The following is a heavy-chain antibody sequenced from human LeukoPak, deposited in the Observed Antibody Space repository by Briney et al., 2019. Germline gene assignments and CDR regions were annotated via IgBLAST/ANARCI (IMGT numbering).Heavy chain of an antibody. Sequence: PGRSLRLSCAASGFTFSSYGMHWVRQAPGKGLEWVAFIRYDGSNKYYADSVKGRFTISRDNSKNTLYLQMNSLRAEDTAVYYCAKDVVVKTNWFDPWGQGTLVTVSS. D-gene: IGHD3-22*01. CDR1: GFTFSSYG. J-gene: IGHJ5*02. V-gene: IGHV3-30*02. CDR2: IRYDGSNK. CDR3: AKDVVVKTNWFDP.